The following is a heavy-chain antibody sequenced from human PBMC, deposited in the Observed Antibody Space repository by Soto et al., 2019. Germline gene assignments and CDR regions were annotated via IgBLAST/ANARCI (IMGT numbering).Heavy chain of an antibody. CDR2: ISSSGSNK. V-gene: IGHV3-11*01. CDR1: GFTFSDYY. CDR3: ARGEDNWNPFPFDY. D-gene: IGHD1-20*01. Sequence: QVQLVESGGGLVKPGGSLRLSCAASGFTFSDYYMSWIRQAPGKGLEWVSYISSSGSNKYYADSVKGRFTNTRDNAKHSLYLQMNSLRVDDTAVYYCARGEDNWNPFPFDYWGQGSLVTVSS. J-gene: IGHJ4*02.